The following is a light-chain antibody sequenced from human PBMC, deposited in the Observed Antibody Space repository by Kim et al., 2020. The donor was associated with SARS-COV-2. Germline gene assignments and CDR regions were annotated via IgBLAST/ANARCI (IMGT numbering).Light chain of an antibody. V-gene: IGKV3-11*01. CDR3: QLRSDWPPTFT. CDR1: QSISSY. CDR2: DSS. Sequence: EIVLTQSPATLSLSPGERATLSCRASQSISSYLAWYQQKPGQAPKLLIYDSSKRAPGIPARFSGSASGTDFTLTISSLEPDDFAVYYCQLRSDWPPTFTFGPGTKVDIK. J-gene: IGKJ3*01.